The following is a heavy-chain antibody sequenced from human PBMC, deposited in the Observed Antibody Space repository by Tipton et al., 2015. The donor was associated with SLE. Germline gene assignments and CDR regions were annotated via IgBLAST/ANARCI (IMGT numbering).Heavy chain of an antibody. J-gene: IGHJ4*02. CDR3: ARSPDWGLDY. CDR2: ISRDGSNT. Sequence: GSLRLSCAASGFTFSSHWMYWVRQAPGKGLVWVSRISRDGSNTYYADSVEGRFTISRDNAQNSVYLQMNSLRVEDTAVYYCARSPDWGLDYWGQGTLVTVSS. CDR1: GFTFSSHW. D-gene: IGHD7-27*01. V-gene: IGHV3-74*01.